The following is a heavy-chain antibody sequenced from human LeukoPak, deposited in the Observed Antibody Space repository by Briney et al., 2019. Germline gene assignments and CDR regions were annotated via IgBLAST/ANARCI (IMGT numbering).Heavy chain of an antibody. J-gene: IGHJ6*02. D-gene: IGHD3-3*01. CDR1: GFTFSSYS. CDR3: ARARLRFFEWSYHRYGMDV. CDR2: ISSSSYI. Sequence: GGSLRLSCAASGFTFSSYSMNWVRQAPGKGLEWVSSISSSSYIYYADSVKGRFTISRDNAKNSLYLQMNSLRAEDTAVYYCARARLRFFEWSYHRYGMDVWGQGTTVTVSS. V-gene: IGHV3-21*01.